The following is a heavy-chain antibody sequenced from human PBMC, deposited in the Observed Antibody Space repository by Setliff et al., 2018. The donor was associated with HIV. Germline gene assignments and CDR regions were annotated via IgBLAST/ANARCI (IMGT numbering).Heavy chain of an antibody. J-gene: IGHJ6*02. CDR2: ISTYNGNT. D-gene: IGHD5-18*01. CDR1: GDTFTKYG. V-gene: IGHV1-18*01. CDR3: ATVNTVGYNYYGMDV. Sequence: ASVKVSCKASGDTFTKYGISWVRQAPGQGLEWMGWISTYNGNTNYAQKLQGGVTMTTDTSTSTAYMELRSLRSDDTAVYFCATVNTVGYNYYGMDVWGQGTTVTVSS.